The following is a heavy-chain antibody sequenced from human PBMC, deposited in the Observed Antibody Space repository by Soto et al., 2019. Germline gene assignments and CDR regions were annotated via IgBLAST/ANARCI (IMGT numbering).Heavy chain of an antibody. CDR2: IYYSGST. Sequence: ILSLTCTFSCCSISSGGYYWSWIRQHPGKGLEWIGYIYYSGSTYYNPSLKSRVTIAVYTSKNQFSLKLSSVTAADTAVYYCAGGPRWVPAANDAFDIRGQGTMVTVSS. CDR1: CCSISSGGYY. D-gene: IGHD2-2*01. V-gene: IGHV4-31*03. J-gene: IGHJ3*02. CDR3: AGGPRWVPAANDAFDI.